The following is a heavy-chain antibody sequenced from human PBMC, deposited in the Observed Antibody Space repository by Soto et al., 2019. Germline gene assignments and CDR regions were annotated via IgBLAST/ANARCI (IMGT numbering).Heavy chain of an antibody. CDR3: PRDPPKCSSASCYACHGMDV. J-gene: IGHJ6*02. D-gene: IGHD2-2*01. Sequence: ASVKVSCKASGYTFTSYYMHWVRQAPGQGLEWMGIINPSGGSTSYEQKFQGRVTMTRDTSTSTVYMELSSLRSEDTALYYCPRDPPKCSSASCYACHGMDVWGQGPRTPSA. CDR1: GYTFTSYY. V-gene: IGHV1-46*01. CDR2: INPSGGST.